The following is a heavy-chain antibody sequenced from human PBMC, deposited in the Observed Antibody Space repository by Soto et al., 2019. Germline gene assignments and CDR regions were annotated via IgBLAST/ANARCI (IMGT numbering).Heavy chain of an antibody. CDR3: ARDFTDSSGPTLGMGV. CDR1: GGSISSCGYY. J-gene: IGHJ6*02. CDR2: IYYSGST. Sequence: PSETLSLTCTVSGGSISSCGYYWSWIRQHPGKGLEWIGYIYYSGSTYYNPSLKSRVTISVDTSKSQFSLKLSSVTAADTAVYYCARDFTDSSGPTLGMGVWGQGTTVTVSS. D-gene: IGHD6-19*01. V-gene: IGHV4-31*02.